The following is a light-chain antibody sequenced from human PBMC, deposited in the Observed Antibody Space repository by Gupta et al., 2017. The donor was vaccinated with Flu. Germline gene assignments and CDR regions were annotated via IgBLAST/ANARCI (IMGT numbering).Light chain of an antibody. CDR2: WAS. CDR3: QQYYSTPPT. Sequence: DIVMTQSPDHLAVSLGERATINCKSSQSVLYSSNNKNYLAWYQQKPGQPPKLLIYWASTRESGVPDRFSGSGSGTDFTLTISSLQAEDVAVYYCQQYYSTPPTFGPGTKVDIK. J-gene: IGKJ3*01. V-gene: IGKV4-1*01. CDR1: QSVLYSSNNKNY.